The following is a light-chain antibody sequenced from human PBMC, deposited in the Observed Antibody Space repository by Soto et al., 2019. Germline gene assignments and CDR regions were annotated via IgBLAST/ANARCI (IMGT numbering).Light chain of an antibody. CDR1: SSDVGGYNY. CDR2: DVT. V-gene: IGLV2-14*03. J-gene: IGLJ3*02. Sequence: QSALTQPASVSGSPGQSITISCTGTSSDVGGYNYVSWYQQHPGKAPKLMIYDVTNRPSGVSNRFSGSKSVNTASLTISGLQAVDEADYYCSSYTSSSTVVFGGGTKLTVL. CDR3: SSYTSSSTVV.